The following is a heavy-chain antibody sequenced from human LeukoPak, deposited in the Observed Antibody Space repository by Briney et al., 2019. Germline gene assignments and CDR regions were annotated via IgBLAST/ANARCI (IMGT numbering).Heavy chain of an antibody. D-gene: IGHD5-24*01. J-gene: IGHJ4*02. CDR3: ARGLGGRDGYNQIDY. CDR2: IYHSGST. CDR1: GYSISSGYY. Sequence: KPSETLSLTCTVSGYSISSGYYWGWIRQPPGKGLEWIGSIYHSGSTYYNPSLKSRVTISVDTSKNQFSLKPSSVTAADTAVYYCARGLGGRDGYNQIDYWGQGTLVTVSS. V-gene: IGHV4-38-2*02.